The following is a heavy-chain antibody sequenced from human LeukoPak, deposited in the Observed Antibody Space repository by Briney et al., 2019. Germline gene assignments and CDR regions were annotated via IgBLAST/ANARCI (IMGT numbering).Heavy chain of an antibody. D-gene: IGHD6-19*01. J-gene: IGHJ4*02. V-gene: IGHV3-30*02. CDR3: AKEGSRGYYFDY. Sequence: GGSLRLSCAASGFTFSSYAMHWVRQAPGKGLEWVAFIRYDGSNKYYADSVKGRFTISRDNSKNTLYLQMNSLRAEDTAVYYCAKEGSRGYYFDYWGQGTLVTVSS. CDR1: GFTFSSYA. CDR2: IRYDGSNK.